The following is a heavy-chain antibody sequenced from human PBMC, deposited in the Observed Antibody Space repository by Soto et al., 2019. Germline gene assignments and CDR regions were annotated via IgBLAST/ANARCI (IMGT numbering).Heavy chain of an antibody. CDR3: ASILDRDCSGGSCYSRFDY. CDR2: IIPIFGTA. D-gene: IGHD2-15*01. Sequence: QVQLVQSGAEVKKPGSSVKVSCKASGGTFSSYAISWVRQAPGQGLEWMGGIIPIFGTANYAQKFQGRVTITADESTSTAYMELSSQRSEDTAVYYCASILDRDCSGGSCYSRFDYWGQGPLVAVSS. V-gene: IGHV1-69*01. CDR1: GGTFSSYA. J-gene: IGHJ4*02.